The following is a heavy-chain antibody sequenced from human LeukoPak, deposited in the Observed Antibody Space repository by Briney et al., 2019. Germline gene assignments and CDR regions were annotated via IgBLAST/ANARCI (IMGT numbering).Heavy chain of an antibody. J-gene: IGHJ4*02. Sequence: GGSLRLSCAVSGVTLSNYGMRWVRQAPGKGLEWVAGISESGGRTNYADSVKGRFTISRDNPKNTLYLQMNSLRAEDTAVYFCAKRGIVIRAVIIVGFHKEAYYFYYWGQGALVTVSS. CDR1: GVTLSNYG. CDR2: ISESGGRT. CDR3: AKRGIVIRAVIIVGFHKEAYYFYY. D-gene: IGHD3-10*01. V-gene: IGHV3-23*01.